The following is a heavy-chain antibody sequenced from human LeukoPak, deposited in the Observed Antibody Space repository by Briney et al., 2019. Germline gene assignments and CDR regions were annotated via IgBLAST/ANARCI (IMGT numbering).Heavy chain of an antibody. J-gene: IGHJ4*02. CDR2: IHRGGNT. V-gene: IGHV3-66*01. Sequence: GGSLRLSCAASGFTVSGNYISWVRQAPGKGLEWLSVIHRGGNTYYAGSVKGRFTISRDSSKNTVFLQMDSLRAEDTAVYYCARDPGYGLGVDYGDYWGQGTLVTVSS. CDR3: ARDPGYGLGVDYGDY. D-gene: IGHD3-10*01. CDR1: GFTVSGNY.